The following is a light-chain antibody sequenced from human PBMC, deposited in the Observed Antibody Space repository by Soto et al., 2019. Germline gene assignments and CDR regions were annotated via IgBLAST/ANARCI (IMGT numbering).Light chain of an antibody. CDR1: QSITIW. J-gene: IGKJ2*01. Sequence: DIQMTQSPSTLSASVGDRVTITCRASQSITIWLAWYQQKPGKAPKLLIYKASSLESGVPSRFSGSGSGTEFTLTISSLQPDDFATYYCQQYNSYSRTFGQGTKLEIK. CDR2: KAS. CDR3: QQYNSYSRT. V-gene: IGKV1-5*03.